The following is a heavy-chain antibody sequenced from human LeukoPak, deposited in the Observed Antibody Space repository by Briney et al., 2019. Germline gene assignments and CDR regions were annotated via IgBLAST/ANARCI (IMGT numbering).Heavy chain of an antibody. CDR3: AKDIAASGLPRIFDF. CDR2: ISSSGYTI. CDR1: GFTFSDYY. Sequence: GGSLRLSCAASGFTFSDYYMTWVRQAPGKELEWISYISSSGYTIYYADSVKGRFTISRDNADNSLYLQMNSLSGEDTAIYYCAKDIAASGLPRIFDFWGQGTLVTVSS. D-gene: IGHD6-13*01. V-gene: IGHV3-11*01. J-gene: IGHJ4*02.